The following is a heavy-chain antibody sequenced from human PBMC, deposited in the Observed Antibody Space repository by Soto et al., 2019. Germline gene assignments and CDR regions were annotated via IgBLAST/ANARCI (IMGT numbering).Heavy chain of an antibody. CDR1: GGSFSGYY. CDR3: AIVVVVAATRRSWFDP. Sequence: SETLSLTCAVYGGSFSGYYWSWIRQPPGKGLEWIGEINHSGSTNYNPSLKSRVTISVDTSKNQFSLKLSSVTAADTAVYYCAIVVVVAATRRSWFDPWGQGTLVTVSS. CDR2: INHSGST. J-gene: IGHJ5*02. D-gene: IGHD2-15*01. V-gene: IGHV4-34*01.